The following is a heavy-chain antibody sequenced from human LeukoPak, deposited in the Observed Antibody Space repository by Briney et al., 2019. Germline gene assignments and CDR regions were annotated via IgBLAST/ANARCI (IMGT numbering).Heavy chain of an antibody. J-gene: IGHJ4*02. CDR1: GFTFDDYA. CDR2: INWNSDSI. D-gene: IGHD3-3*02. CDR3: ARTGISSEGPFDY. Sequence: PGRSLRLSCAVSGFTFDDYAMHWVRQVPGNGLEWVSGINWNSDSIGYADSVKGRFTTSRDNAKNSLYLQMNSLRAEDTAVSYCARTGISSEGPFDYWGQGTLVTVSS. V-gene: IGHV3-9*01.